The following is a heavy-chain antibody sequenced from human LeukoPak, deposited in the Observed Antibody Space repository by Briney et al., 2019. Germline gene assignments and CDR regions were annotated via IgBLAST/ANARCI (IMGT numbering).Heavy chain of an antibody. Sequence: QPGGSLRLSCAASGFTFRRHWMHWVRQAPGKGLVWVSRINGDGSATYCADSVKGRFSISRDNPKNTLYLHMHSLRADDTAVYYCAREEEMATNTDYWGQGTLVTVSS. V-gene: IGHV3-74*01. CDR1: GFTFRRHW. CDR2: INGDGSAT. D-gene: IGHD5-24*01. CDR3: AREEEMATNTDY. J-gene: IGHJ4*02.